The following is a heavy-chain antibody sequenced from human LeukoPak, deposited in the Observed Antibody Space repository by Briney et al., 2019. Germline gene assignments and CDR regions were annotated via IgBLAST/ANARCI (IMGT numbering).Heavy chain of an antibody. CDR3: AKDRIHYYYMDV. CDR1: GFTFSSYS. Sequence: GGSLRLSCAASGFTFSSYSMNWVRQAPGKGLEWVAFIRYDGSNKYYADSVKGRFTISRDNSKNTLYLQMNSLRAEDTAVYYCAKDRIHYYYMDVWGKGTTVTVSS. CDR2: IRYDGSNK. V-gene: IGHV3-30*02. J-gene: IGHJ6*03.